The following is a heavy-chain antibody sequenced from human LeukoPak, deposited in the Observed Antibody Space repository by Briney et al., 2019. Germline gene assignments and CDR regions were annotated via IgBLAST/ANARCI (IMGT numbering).Heavy chain of an antibody. CDR1: GFTVRSNF. J-gene: IGHJ6*02. CDR2: LYRGGNT. V-gene: IGHV3-66*01. Sequence: GGSLRLSCAASGFTVRSNFMSWVRQAPGKGLEWVSVLYRGGNTYYADSVKGRFTISRDNAKNSLYLQMNSLRAEDTAVYYCARVDVVVTANYYYGMDVRGQGTTVTVSS. D-gene: IGHD2-21*02. CDR3: ARVDVVVTANYYYGMDV.